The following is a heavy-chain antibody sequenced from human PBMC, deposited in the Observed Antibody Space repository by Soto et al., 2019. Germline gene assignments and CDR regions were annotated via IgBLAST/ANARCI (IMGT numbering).Heavy chain of an antibody. CDR2: IYWDDDK. Sequence: QITLKESGPTLVKPTQTLTLTCIFSGFSLSTSGVGVSGIRQPPGKALEWLALIYWDDDKRYSPSLKSRLTITKDTSKNQVVLTRTNMDPEDTATYYYAHRRVGSSWYFFAWWGQGTLVTVSS. CDR3: AHRRVGSSWYFFAW. V-gene: IGHV2-5*02. CDR1: GFSLSTSGVG. J-gene: IGHJ4*02. D-gene: IGHD6-13*01.